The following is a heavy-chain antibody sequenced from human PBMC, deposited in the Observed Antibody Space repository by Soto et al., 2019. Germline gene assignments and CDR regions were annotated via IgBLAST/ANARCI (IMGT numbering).Heavy chain of an antibody. J-gene: IGHJ6*02. CDR2: MNPNSGNT. V-gene: IGHV1-8*01. D-gene: IGHD6-13*01. CDR1: GYTFTSYD. CDR3: ARGFLIAAAGTNYYYCMDV. Sequence: ASVKVSCKASGYTFTSYDINWVRQATGQGLEWMGWMNPNSGNTGYAQKFQGRVTMTRNTSISTAYMELSSLRSEDTAVYYCARGFLIAAAGTNYYYCMDVWGQGTTVTVSS.